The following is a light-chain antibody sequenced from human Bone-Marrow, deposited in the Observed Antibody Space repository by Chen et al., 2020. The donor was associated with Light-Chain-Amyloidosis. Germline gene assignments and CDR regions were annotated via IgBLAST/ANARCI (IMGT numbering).Light chain of an antibody. CDR1: NIGSTS. J-gene: IGLJ3*02. V-gene: IGLV3-21*02. Sequence: SYVLTQPSSVSVAPGQTATIACGGNNIGSTSVHWYQQTPGQAPLLVVYDDSDRPSGIPERLSASNAGNTATLTSSRVAAGDEADDYCQVWDRSSDRPVFGGGTKLTVL. CDR2: DDS. CDR3: QVWDRSSDRPV.